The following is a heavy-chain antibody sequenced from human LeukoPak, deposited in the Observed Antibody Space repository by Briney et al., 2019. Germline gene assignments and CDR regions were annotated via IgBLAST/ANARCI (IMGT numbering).Heavy chain of an antibody. J-gene: IGHJ1*01. CDR3: ARGFSGWPQHRHFQH. CDR1: GGSFSGYY. CDR2: INHSGST. Sequence: SETLSLTCAVYGGSFSGYYWSWIRQPPGKGLEWIGEINHSGSTNYNPSLKSRVTISVDTSKNQFSLKLSSVTAADTAVYCCARGFSGWPQHRHFQHWGQGTLVTVSS. V-gene: IGHV4-34*01. D-gene: IGHD6-19*01.